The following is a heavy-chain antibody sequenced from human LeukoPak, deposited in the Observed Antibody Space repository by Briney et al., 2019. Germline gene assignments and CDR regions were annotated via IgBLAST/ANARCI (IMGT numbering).Heavy chain of an antibody. V-gene: IGHV4-59*10. CDR1: GGSFSGYY. J-gene: IGHJ5*02. CDR2: IYTSGST. D-gene: IGHD2-15*01. Sequence: PSETLSLTCAVYGGSFSGYYWSWIRQPAGKGLEWIGRIYTSGSTNYNPSLKSRVTMSVDTSKNQFSLKLSSVTAADTAVYYCARDIVVVVAGKNWFDPWGQGTLVTVSS. CDR3: ARDIVVVVAGKNWFDP.